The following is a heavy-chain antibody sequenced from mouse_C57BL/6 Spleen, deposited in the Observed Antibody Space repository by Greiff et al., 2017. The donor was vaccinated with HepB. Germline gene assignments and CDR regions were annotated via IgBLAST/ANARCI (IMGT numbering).Heavy chain of an antibody. Sequence: ESGAELVRPGTSVKMSCKASGYTFTNYWIGWAKQRPGHGLEWIGDIYPGGGYTNYNEKFKGKATLTADKSSSTAYMQFSSLTSEDSAIYYCARFTTYYFDYWGQGTTLTVSS. D-gene: IGHD2-12*01. J-gene: IGHJ2*01. CDR2: IYPGGGYT. CDR1: GYTFTNYW. V-gene: IGHV1-63*01. CDR3: ARFTTYYFDY.